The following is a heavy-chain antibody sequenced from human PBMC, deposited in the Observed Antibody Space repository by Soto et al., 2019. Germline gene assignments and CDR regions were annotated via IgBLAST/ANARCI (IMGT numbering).Heavy chain of an antibody. CDR2: IDTAGDT. CDR3: GRGNHGSGSRHGMDV. D-gene: IGHD3-10*01. CDR1: GFTISRYD. Sequence: EVQLVESGGGLVQPGGSLRLSCAASGFTISRYDVHWVRQVAGEGLEWVSAIDTAGDTYYPGSVKGRFTISRENAKNSLYLQMNSLRAGDTAVYYCGRGNHGSGSRHGMDVWGQGTTVIVSS. V-gene: IGHV3-13*04. J-gene: IGHJ6*02.